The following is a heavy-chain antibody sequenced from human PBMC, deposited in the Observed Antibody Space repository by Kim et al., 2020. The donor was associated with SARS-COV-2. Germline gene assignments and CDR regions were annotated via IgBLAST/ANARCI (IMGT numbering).Heavy chain of an antibody. CDR1: GYSFTSYW. V-gene: IGHV5-10-1*01. CDR2: IDPSDSYT. D-gene: IGHD1-26*01. J-gene: IGHJ5*02. Sequence: GESLKISCKGSGYSFTSYWISWVRQMPGKGLEWMGRIDPSDSYTNYSPSFQGHVTISADKSISTAYLQWSSLKASDTAMYYCARFHPLWSGSYYLSFYHWGGGTLGTVSS. CDR3: ARFHPLWSGSYYLSFYH.